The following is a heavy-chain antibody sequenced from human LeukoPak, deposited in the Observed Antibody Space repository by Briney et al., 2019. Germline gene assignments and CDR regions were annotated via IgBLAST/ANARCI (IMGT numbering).Heavy chain of an antibody. CDR2: INHSGST. J-gene: IGHJ4*02. D-gene: IGHD2-2*01. CDR3: ARGPQYCSSTSRYYSSSGIDY. CDR1: GGSFSGYY. V-gene: IGHV4-34*01. Sequence: SETLSLTCAVYGGSFSGYYWSWIRQPPGKGLEWIGEINHSGSTNYNPSLKSRVTISVDTSKNQFSLKLSSVTAADTAVYYCARGPQYCSSTSRYYSSSGIDYWGQGTLVTVSS.